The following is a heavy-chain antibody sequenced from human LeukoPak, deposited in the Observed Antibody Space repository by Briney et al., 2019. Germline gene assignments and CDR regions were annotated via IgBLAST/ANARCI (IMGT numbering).Heavy chain of an antibody. CDR2: ISYDGSNK. D-gene: IGHD3-9*01. Sequence: PGGSXXLSXAASGFTFSNYGMHWVGQAPGKGXEGXAVISYDGSNKYYADSVKGRFTISRDNSKNTLHLQMNSLRAEDTAVYYCAKRGPYDILTGYYYFDYWGQGTLVTVSS. V-gene: IGHV3-30*18. CDR1: GFTFSNYG. CDR3: AKRGPYDILTGYYYFDY. J-gene: IGHJ4*02.